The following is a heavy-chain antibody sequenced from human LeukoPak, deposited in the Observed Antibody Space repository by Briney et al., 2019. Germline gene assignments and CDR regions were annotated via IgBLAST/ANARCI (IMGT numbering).Heavy chain of an antibody. CDR1: GGTFNSYA. Sequence: SVKVSCKASGGTFNSYAISWVRQAPGQGLEWMGGIIPIFGTANYAQKFQGRVTITTDESTSTAYMELSSLRSEDTAVYYCARDNYAGANWFDPWGQGTLVTVSS. D-gene: IGHD1-7*01. CDR3: ARDNYAGANWFDP. V-gene: IGHV1-69*05. CDR2: IIPIFGTA. J-gene: IGHJ5*02.